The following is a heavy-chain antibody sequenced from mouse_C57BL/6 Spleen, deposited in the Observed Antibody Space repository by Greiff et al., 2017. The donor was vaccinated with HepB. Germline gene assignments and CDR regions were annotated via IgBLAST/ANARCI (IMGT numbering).Heavy chain of an antibody. CDR2: INYDGSST. V-gene: IGHV5-16*01. CDR1: GFTFSDYY. CDR3: ARVSTMITTDWYFDV. Sequence: EVQLVESEGGLVQPGSSMKLSCTASGFTFSDYYMAWVRQVPEKGLEWVANINYDGSSTYYLDSLKSRFIISRDNAKNILYLQMSSLKSEDTATYYCARVSTMITTDWYFDVWGTGTTVTVSS. D-gene: IGHD2-4*01. J-gene: IGHJ1*03.